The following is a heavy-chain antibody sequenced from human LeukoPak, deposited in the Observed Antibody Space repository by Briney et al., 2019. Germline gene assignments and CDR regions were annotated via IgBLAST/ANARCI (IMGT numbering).Heavy chain of an antibody. CDR1: GFTFSDYY. Sequence: GGSLRLSCAASGFTFSDYYMSWIRQAPGKGLELLSYISSSSTYTNYADSVKGRFTISRDNAKNSLYLQMNSLRAEDTAVYYCARDLKGSAWYVDYWGQGTLVTVSS. J-gene: IGHJ4*02. CDR2: ISSSSTYT. CDR3: ARDLKGSAWYVDY. V-gene: IGHV3-11*05. D-gene: IGHD6-19*01.